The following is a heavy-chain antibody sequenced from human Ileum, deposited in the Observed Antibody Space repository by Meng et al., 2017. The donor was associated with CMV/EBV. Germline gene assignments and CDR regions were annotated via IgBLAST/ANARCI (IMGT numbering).Heavy chain of an antibody. CDR3: NIVVVPAAIGVVDY. Sequence: SVKVSCKASGGTFSSYTISWVRQAPGQGLEWMGRIIPILGIANYAQKFQGRVTITADKSTSTAYMELSSLRSEDTAVYYCNIVVVPAAIGVVDYWGQGTLVTGSS. V-gene: IGHV1-69*02. D-gene: IGHD2-2*02. CDR1: GGTFSSYT. CDR2: IIPILGIA. J-gene: IGHJ4*02.